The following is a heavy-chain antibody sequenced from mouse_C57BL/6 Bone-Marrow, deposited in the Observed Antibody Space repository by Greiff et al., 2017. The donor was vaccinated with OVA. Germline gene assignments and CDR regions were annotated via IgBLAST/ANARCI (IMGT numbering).Heavy chain of an antibody. D-gene: IGHD2-4*01. Sequence: QVQLKESGAELARPGASVKLSCKASGYTFTSYGISWVKQRTGQGLEWIGEIYPRSGNTYYNEKFKGKATLTADKSSSTAYMELRSLTSEDSAVYFCALIYYDYDGDYWGQGTTLTVSS. CDR2: IYPRSGNT. V-gene: IGHV1-81*01. J-gene: IGHJ2*01. CDR1: GYTFTSYG. CDR3: ALIYYDYDGDY.